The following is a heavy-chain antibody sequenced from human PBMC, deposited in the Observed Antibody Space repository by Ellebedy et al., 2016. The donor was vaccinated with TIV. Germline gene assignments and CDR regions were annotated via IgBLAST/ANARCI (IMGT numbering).Heavy chain of an antibody. V-gene: IGHV1-2*02. CDR2: INPKSGGT. CDR1: GYTFIGYY. CDR3: TRDMVQGMVAKYLWFDY. Sequence: AASVKVSCKASGYTFIGYYLHWVRQAPGQGLEWMGWINPKSGGTNYAQKFQGRVTLTTDTSTNTAYMQLRNLRSDDTAIYYCTRDMVQGMVAKYLWFDYWGQGTLVTVSS. D-gene: IGHD5-12*01. J-gene: IGHJ4*02.